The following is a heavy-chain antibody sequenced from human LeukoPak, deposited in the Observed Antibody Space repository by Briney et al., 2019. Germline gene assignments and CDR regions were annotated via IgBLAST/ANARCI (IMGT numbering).Heavy chain of an antibody. CDR3: ARGSVVVAATGFDY. D-gene: IGHD2-15*01. Sequence: GGSLRLSCAASGFTFDDYGMSWVRQAPGKGLGWVSGINWNGGSTGYAESVKGRFTISRDNAKNSLYLQMNSLRAEDTALYYCARGSVVVAATGFDYWGQGTLVTVSS. CDR2: INWNGGST. CDR1: GFTFDDYG. V-gene: IGHV3-20*04. J-gene: IGHJ4*02.